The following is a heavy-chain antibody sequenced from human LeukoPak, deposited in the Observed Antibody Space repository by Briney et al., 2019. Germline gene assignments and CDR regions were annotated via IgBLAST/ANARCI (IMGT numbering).Heavy chain of an antibody. CDR2: IYYSGTT. CDR3: ARMTSYSSGCYFDY. Sequence: SETLSLTCTVTGGSISGYYWSWIRQPPGKGLEWTGFIYYSGTTNYNPSLRSRVTVSVDTSKNQFSLMLSSVTAADTAVYYCARMTSYSSGCYFDYWGQGTLVTVSS. J-gene: IGHJ4*02. V-gene: IGHV4-59*01. D-gene: IGHD6-19*01. CDR1: GGSISGYY.